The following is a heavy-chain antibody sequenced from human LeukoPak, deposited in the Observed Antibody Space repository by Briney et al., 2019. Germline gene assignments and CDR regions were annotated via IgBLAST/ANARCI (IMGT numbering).Heavy chain of an antibody. CDR2: INTDASST. Sequence: PGGSLRLSCAASGFTFSSYWMHWVRQAPGKGLVWVSRINTDASSTTYADSVKGRFTISRDNAKNTLYLQMNSLRAEDTAVYYCATRVGATGNWCFDLWGRGTLVTVSS. V-gene: IGHV3-74*01. CDR3: ATRVGATGNWCFDL. CDR1: GFTFSSYW. J-gene: IGHJ2*01. D-gene: IGHD1-26*01.